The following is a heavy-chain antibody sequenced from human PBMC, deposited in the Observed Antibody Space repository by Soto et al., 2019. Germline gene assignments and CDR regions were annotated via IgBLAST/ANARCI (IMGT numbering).Heavy chain of an antibody. J-gene: IGHJ4*02. CDR2: ISYDGSNK. D-gene: IGHD5-12*01. CDR1: GFTFSSYG. V-gene: IGHV3-30*18. CDR3: AKDWGGGYSGYDPDYFDY. Sequence: QVQLVESGGGVVQPGRSLRLSCAASGFTFSSYGMHWVRQAPGKGLEWVAGISYDGSNKYYADSVKGRFTISRDNCKNTLYLQMNSLRAEDTAVYYCAKDWGGGYSGYDPDYFDYWGQGTLVTVSS.